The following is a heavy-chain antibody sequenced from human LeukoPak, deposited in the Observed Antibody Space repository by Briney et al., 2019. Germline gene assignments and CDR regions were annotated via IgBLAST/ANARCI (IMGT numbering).Heavy chain of an antibody. V-gene: IGHV1-46*01. Sequence: GSSVKVSCKASGYTFTSYYMHWVRQAPGQGLEWMGIINPSGGSTSYAQKFQGRVTMTRDTSTSTVYMELSSLRSEDTAVYYCARTYCSSTSCSHPDAFDIWGQGTMVTVSS. CDR3: ARTYCSSTSCSHPDAFDI. CDR1: GYTFTSYY. D-gene: IGHD2-2*01. J-gene: IGHJ3*02. CDR2: INPSGGST.